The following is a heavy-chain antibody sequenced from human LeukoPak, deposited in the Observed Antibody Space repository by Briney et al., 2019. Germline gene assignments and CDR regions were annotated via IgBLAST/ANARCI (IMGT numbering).Heavy chain of an antibody. V-gene: IGHV3-30*02. J-gene: IGHJ4*02. D-gene: IGHD6-6*01. Sequence: GGSLRLSCAASGFTFTSNGMHWVRQAPGKGLEWVAFIQSDGNNKKYADSVKGRFTISRDNSKNTLYLQMNSLRAEDTAVYYCARDWGTSSLYLVSWGQGILVTVSS. CDR3: ARDWGTSSLYLVS. CDR2: IQSDGNNK. CDR1: GFTFTSNG.